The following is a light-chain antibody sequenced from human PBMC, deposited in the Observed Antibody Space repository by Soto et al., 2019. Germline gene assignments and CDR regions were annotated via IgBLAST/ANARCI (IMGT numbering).Light chain of an antibody. Sequence: DIPMTQSPSTLSASVGDRVTITCRASQSISSWLAWYQQKPGKAPKLLIYKASSLDSGVPSRFSGSGSGTEFTLTISSLRSDDFATYYGQQYKTFGQGTKVEI. J-gene: IGKJ1*01. V-gene: IGKV1-5*03. CDR1: QSISSW. CDR3: QQYKT. CDR2: KAS.